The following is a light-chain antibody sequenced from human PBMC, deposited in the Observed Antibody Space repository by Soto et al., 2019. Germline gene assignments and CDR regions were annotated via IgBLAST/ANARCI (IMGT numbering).Light chain of an antibody. Sequence: DIQMTQSPSTLSASVGHRLTITYRASQTISSWLAWYQQKPGKAPTIMSYDASTLERGVPSRFRGTGSGTEFTLSIDSLKPDDFETYYCQQYHTSSITFGQGTRLEIK. CDR1: QTISSW. V-gene: IGKV1-5*01. J-gene: IGKJ5*01. CDR2: DAS. CDR3: QQYHTSSIT.